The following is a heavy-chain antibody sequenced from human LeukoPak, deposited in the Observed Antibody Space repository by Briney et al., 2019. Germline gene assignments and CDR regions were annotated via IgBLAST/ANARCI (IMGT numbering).Heavy chain of an antibody. Sequence: GGSLRLSCAASGFTFSSYSMNWVRQAPGKGLEWVLSISSSSSNIYYADSVKGRFTISRDNAKNSLYLQMNSLRAEDTAVYYCARDFYDSSGYYYDYWGRGTLVTVSS. V-gene: IGHV3-21*01. CDR1: GFTFSSYS. J-gene: IGHJ4*02. CDR3: ARDFYDSSGYYYDY. CDR2: ISSSSSNI. D-gene: IGHD3-22*01.